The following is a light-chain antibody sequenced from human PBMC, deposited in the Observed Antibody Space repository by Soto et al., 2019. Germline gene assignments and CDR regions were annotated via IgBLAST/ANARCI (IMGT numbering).Light chain of an antibody. CDR3: QQYTNWPPIT. V-gene: IGKV3-11*01. CDR1: QSISNNY. Sequence: IVFTQSPGTLSLSPGERATLSCRASQSISNNYLAWYQQKPGQAPRLLIYDASNRATGIPARFSGSGSGTDFSLTITSLQSEDSAVYYCQQYTNWPPITFGQGTRLEIK. CDR2: DAS. J-gene: IGKJ5*01.